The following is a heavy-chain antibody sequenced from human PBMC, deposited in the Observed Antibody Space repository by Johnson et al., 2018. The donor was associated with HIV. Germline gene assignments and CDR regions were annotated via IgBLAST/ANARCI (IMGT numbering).Heavy chain of an antibody. CDR2: IYSGGST. J-gene: IGHJ3*02. Sequence: MQLVESGGGLVQPGGSLRLSCAASGFTVSSNYMSWVRQAPGKGLEWVSVIYSGGSTYYADSVKGRFTISRDNSKNTLYLQLNSLRVEDTALYYCATHGALISGVDAFDIWGKGTMVTVSS. CDR1: GFTVSSNY. V-gene: IGHV3-66*04. CDR3: ATHGALISGVDAFDI. D-gene: IGHD3-3*01.